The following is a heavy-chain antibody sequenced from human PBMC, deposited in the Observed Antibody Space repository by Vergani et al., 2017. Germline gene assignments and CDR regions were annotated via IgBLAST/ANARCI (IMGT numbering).Heavy chain of an antibody. CDR3: AKTSGGYSYGYYPYYYGMDV. CDR2: IRGSGGST. Sequence: EVQLLESGGGLVQPGGSLRLSCAASGFTFSSYAMSWVRQAPGKGLEWVSAIRGSGGSTYYADSVKGRFTISRDNSKNTLYLQMNSLRAEDTAVYYCAKTSGGYSYGYYPYYYGMDVWGQGTTVTVSS. CDR1: GFTFSSYA. D-gene: IGHD5-18*01. V-gene: IGHV3-23*01. J-gene: IGHJ6*02.